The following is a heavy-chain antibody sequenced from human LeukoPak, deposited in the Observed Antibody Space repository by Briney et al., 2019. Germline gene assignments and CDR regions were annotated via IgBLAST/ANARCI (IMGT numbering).Heavy chain of an antibody. D-gene: IGHD5-12*01. V-gene: IGHV4-61*02. Sequence: PSETLSLTCTVSGGSISSGSYYWSWIRQPAGKGLEWIGRIYTSGSTNYNPSLKSRVTISVDTSKNQFSLKLSSVTAADTAVYYCARIVGYSGYDWGQGTLVTVSS. CDR1: GGSISSGSYY. J-gene: IGHJ4*02. CDR2: IYTSGST. CDR3: ARIVGYSGYD.